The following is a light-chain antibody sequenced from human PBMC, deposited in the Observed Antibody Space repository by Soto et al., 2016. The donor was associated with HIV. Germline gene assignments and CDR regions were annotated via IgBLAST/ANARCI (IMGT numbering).Light chain of an antibody. V-gene: IGLV3-19*01. CDR3: NSRYTSGSHHYV. J-gene: IGLJ1*01. CDR1: SVTSYY. Sequence: SSELIQDPVVSVALGQTVKITCQGDSVTSYYVSWYQQKPGQAPRLVIYGKNNRPSGIPDRFSGSSSGNTASLTITGAQAEDEADYYCNSRYTSGSHHYVFGTGTKVTVL. CDR2: GKN.